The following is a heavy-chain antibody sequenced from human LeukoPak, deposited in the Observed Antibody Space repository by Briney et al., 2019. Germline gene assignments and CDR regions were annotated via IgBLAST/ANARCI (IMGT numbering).Heavy chain of an antibody. D-gene: IGHD1-26*01. J-gene: IGHJ4*02. CDR2: ISYDGSKT. CDR1: GFSFSSYW. V-gene: IGHV3-30-3*01. Sequence: GESLKISCAASGFSFSSYWMTWVRQAPGKGLEWVAVISYDGSKTYYADSVKGRFTISRDNSKNTLYLQMNSLRAEDTALYYCARTMYITGSSDFDYWGQGTLVTVSS. CDR3: ARTMYITGSSDFDY.